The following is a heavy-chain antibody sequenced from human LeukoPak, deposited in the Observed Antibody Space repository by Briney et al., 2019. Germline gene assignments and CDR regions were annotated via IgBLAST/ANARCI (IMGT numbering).Heavy chain of an antibody. J-gene: IGHJ4*02. CDR2: ISSSGSTI. Sequence: GGSLRLSCAASGFTFSVCYMSWIRQAPGKGLEWVSYISSSGSTIYYADSVKGRFTISRDNAKNSLYLQMNNLRAEDTAVYYWARDLYSGYDRGVVDYWGQGTLVSVSS. D-gene: IGHD5-12*01. V-gene: IGHV3-11*01. CDR1: GFTFSVCY. CDR3: ARDLYSGYDRGVVDY.